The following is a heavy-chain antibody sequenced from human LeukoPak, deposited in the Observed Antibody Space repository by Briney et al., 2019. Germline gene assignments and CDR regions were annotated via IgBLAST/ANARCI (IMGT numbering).Heavy chain of an antibody. CDR1: GYTFTSYG. J-gene: IGHJ6*02. CDR3: AREDYGSGSYYNSNPDYYYYGMDV. Sequence: SVKVSCKASGYTFTSYGISWVRQAPGQGLEWMGWISAYNGNTNYAQKLQGRVTMTTDTSTSTAYMELRSLRSDDTAVYYCAREDYGSGSYYNSNPDYYYYGMDVWGQGTTVTVSS. V-gene: IGHV1-18*01. D-gene: IGHD3-10*01. CDR2: ISAYNGNT.